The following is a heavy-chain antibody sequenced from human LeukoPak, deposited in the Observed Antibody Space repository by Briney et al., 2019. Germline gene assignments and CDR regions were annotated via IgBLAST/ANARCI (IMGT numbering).Heavy chain of an antibody. V-gene: IGHV1-46*01. CDR2: INPSGGST. CDR1: GYTFTSYY. CDR3: ATKADYYDSSGYPFHDALDI. J-gene: IGHJ3*02. D-gene: IGHD3-22*01. Sequence: ASVKVSCKASGYTFTSYYMHWVRQAPGQGLEWMGIINPSGGSTSYAQKFQGRVTMTRDTSTSTVYMELSSLRSEDTAVYYCATKADYYDSSGYPFHDALDIWGQGTMVTVSS.